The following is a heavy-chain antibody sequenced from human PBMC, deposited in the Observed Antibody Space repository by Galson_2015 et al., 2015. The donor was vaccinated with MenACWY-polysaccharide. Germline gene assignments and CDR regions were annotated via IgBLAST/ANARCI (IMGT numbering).Heavy chain of an antibody. V-gene: IGHV3-7*01. Sequence: SLRLSCEASGFTFSNYWMTWVRQAPGKGLEWVANIKKDGSEKYYVDAVKGRFTITRDNSLYLQMNSLRAEDTAVYFCEIGHYGMVVWGQGTTVTVSS. CDR2: IKKDGSEK. J-gene: IGHJ6*02. CDR1: GFTFSNYW. CDR3: EIGHYGMVV.